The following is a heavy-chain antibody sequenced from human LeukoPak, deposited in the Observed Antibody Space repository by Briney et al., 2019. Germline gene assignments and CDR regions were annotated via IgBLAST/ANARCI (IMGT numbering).Heavy chain of an antibody. D-gene: IGHD2/OR15-2a*01. Sequence: PSGGSLRLSCAASEFSFSRYAMIWVRQAPGKGLEWVSFINGRGSSTYYGDSVKGRFTISRDNSGNTLYLQMNSLRVEDTAVYYCAYSTKNYDYAMDVWGQGTTVTVSS. CDR2: INGRGSST. CDR3: AYSTKNYDYAMDV. CDR1: EFSFSRYA. J-gene: IGHJ6*02. V-gene: IGHV3-23*01.